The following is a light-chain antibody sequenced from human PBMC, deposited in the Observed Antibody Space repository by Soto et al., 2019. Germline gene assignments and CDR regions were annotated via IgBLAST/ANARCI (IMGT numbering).Light chain of an antibody. CDR2: AAS. Sequence: DIQVTQSPSSVSASVGDRVTITCRASQDIRSWLAWYQQKPEKAPKTLISAASTLEGGVPPRFSGSGSGTEFTLTITNLQPEDFATYYGQQYQSHPLTFGGGTKVEIK. CDR3: QQYQSHPLT. J-gene: IGKJ4*01. CDR1: QDIRSW. V-gene: IGKV1D-16*01.